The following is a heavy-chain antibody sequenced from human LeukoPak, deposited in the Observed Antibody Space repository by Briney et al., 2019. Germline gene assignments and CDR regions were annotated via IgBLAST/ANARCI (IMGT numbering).Heavy chain of an antibody. D-gene: IGHD3-10*01. J-gene: IGHJ4*02. Sequence: GGSLRLSCAASGFPFTDSSMTWVRQAPGKGLEWVSSISSTTIYRYYADSVRGRFTVSRDNAKNSLYLQMSSLRAEDTAVYYCARAPYYYYDSGSGTRVTGNPDYWGQGTLVTVSS. V-gene: IGHV3-21*01. CDR1: GFPFTDSS. CDR3: ARAPYYYYDSGSGTRVTGNPDY. CDR2: ISSTTIYR.